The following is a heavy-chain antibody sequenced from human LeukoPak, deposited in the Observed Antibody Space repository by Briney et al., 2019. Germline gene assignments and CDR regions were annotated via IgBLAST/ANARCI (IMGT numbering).Heavy chain of an antibody. V-gene: IGHV4-61*05. CDR1: GGSISSSSYY. CDR3: ARGLHGYSYVFDS. D-gene: IGHD5-18*01. J-gene: IGHJ4*02. CDR2: IYYSGST. Sequence: SETLSLTCTVSGGSISSSSYYWGWIRQPPGKGLEWIGYIYYSGSTNYNPSLKSRVTISVDTSKSQFSLKLTSVTAADTAVYYCARGLHGYSYVFDSWGQGTLVTVSS.